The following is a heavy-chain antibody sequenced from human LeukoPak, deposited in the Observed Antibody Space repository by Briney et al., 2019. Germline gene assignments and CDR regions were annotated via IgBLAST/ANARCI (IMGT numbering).Heavy chain of an antibody. V-gene: IGHV3-33*08. Sequence: GGSLRLSCAASGFTFSSYAMSWVRQAPGKGLEWVAVIWYDGSNKYYADSVKGRFTISRDNSKNTLYLQMNSLRAEDTAVYYCARSYDFWSGWDVWGQGTTVTVSS. CDR3: ARSYDFWSGWDV. J-gene: IGHJ6*02. CDR1: GFTFSSYA. D-gene: IGHD3-3*01. CDR2: IWYDGSNK.